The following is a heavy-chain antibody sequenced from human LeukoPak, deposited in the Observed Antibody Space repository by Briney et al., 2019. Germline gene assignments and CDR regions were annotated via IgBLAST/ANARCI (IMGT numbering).Heavy chain of an antibody. Sequence: GESLKISCKGSGFSFNMYWIGWVRQMPGKGLEWMGIIYPGDSDTRYSPSFQGQVTISADKSISTAYLQWSSLKASDTAMYYCARQGKRPPICSPLDYWGQGTLVTVSS. CDR2: IYPGDSDT. D-gene: IGHD3-9*01. CDR3: ARQGKRPPICSPLDY. CDR1: GFSFNMYW. J-gene: IGHJ4*02. V-gene: IGHV5-51*01.